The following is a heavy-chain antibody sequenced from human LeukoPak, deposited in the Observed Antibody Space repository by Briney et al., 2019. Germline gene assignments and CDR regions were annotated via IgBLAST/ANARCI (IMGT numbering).Heavy chain of an antibody. D-gene: IGHD6-6*01. CDR1: GGSITTYY. Sequence: SETLSLTCTVSGGSITTYYWTWIRQPRGMGLEWIGYIYHSGNTNYNPSLNSRVTISLDTPKNQFTLKLTSVTAADAAVYYCARRVAVRPRYYFDYWGQGTLVTVSS. CDR3: ARRVAVRPRYYFDY. CDR2: IYHSGNT. J-gene: IGHJ4*02. V-gene: IGHV4-59*08.